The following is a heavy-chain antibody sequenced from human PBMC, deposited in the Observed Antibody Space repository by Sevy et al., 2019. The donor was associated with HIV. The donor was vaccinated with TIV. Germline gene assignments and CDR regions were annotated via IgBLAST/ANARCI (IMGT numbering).Heavy chain of an antibody. CDR2: IYSGGST. J-gene: IGHJ4*02. V-gene: IGHV3-53*01. CDR1: GFTVSSNY. D-gene: IGHD1-26*01. Sequence: GGYLRLSCAASGFTVSSNYMSWVRQAPGKGLEWVSVIYSGGSTYYADSVKGRFTISRDNSKNTLYLQMNSLRAEDTAVYYCARNSGSYYGAYFDYWGQGTLVTVSS. CDR3: ARNSGSYYGAYFDY.